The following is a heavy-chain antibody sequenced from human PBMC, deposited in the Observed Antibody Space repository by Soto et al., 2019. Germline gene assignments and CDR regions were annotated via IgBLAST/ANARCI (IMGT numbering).Heavy chain of an antibody. CDR1: GYTFTTYP. CDR3: ARGGCISTSCYAGRWFDP. CDR2: ISAYNGHT. Sequence: QVQLVQSGAEVKKPGASVKVSCKASGYTFTTYPITWVRQAPGQGLEWMGWISAYNGHTNYAQKFQGRVTMTKDTSTNTAYMERRSLRSDDTAVYYCARGGCISTSCYAGRWFDPWGQGTLVTVSS. D-gene: IGHD2-2*01. V-gene: IGHV1-18*01. J-gene: IGHJ5*02.